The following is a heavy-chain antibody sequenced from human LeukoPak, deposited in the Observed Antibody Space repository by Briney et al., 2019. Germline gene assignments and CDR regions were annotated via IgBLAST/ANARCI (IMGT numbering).Heavy chain of an antibody. D-gene: IGHD2-15*01. V-gene: IGHV5-51*01. CDR3: ARMQVGYCSGGSCYSGYFQH. J-gene: IGHJ1*01. Sequence: GESLKISCKGSGYSFTSYWIGWVRQMPGKGLEWMGIIYPCDSDTKYNPSFQGQVTISADKSISTAYLQRSSLKAADTAMYYCARMQVGYCSGGSCYSGYFQHWGQGTLVTVSS. CDR1: GYSFTSYW. CDR2: IYPCDSDT.